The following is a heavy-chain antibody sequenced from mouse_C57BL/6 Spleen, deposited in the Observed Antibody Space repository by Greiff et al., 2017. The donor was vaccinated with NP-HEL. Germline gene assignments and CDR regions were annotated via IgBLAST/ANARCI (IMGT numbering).Heavy chain of an antibody. CDR1: GYAFSSSW. J-gene: IGHJ4*01. CDR2: IYPGDGDT. V-gene: IGHV1-82*01. CDR3: ARPYGSSWNYAMDY. Sequence: VKLMESGPELVKPGASVKISCKASGYAFSSSWMNWVKQRPGKGLEWIGRIYPGDGDTNYNGKFKGKATLTADKSSSTAYMQLSSLTSEDSAVYFCARPYGSSWNYAMDYWGQGTSVTVSS. D-gene: IGHD1-1*01.